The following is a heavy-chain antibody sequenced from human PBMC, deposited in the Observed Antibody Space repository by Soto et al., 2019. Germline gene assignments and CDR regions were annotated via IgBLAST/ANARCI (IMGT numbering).Heavy chain of an antibody. Sequence: QVQLVQSGAEVKKPGASVKVSCKASGYTFTGYYMHWVRQAPGPGLEWMGWINPNSGGTNYAQKFQGWVTMTRDTSISTAYMELSRLRSDDTAVYYCARRTNYGGNSDAFDIWGQGTMVTVSS. V-gene: IGHV1-2*04. CDR2: INPNSGGT. CDR3: ARRTNYGGNSDAFDI. J-gene: IGHJ3*02. D-gene: IGHD4-17*01. CDR1: GYTFTGYY.